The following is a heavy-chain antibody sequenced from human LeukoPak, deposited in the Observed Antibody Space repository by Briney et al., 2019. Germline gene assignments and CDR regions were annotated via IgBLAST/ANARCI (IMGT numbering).Heavy chain of an antibody. Sequence: PGGSLRLSCAASGLTFSDAWMSWVRQAPGKGLEWVGRIKRKTDGGTTDYAAPVKGRFTISRDDSKSTLYLQMNSLKTEDTAVYYCTTSPYDSSGYADYWGQGTLVTVSS. D-gene: IGHD3-22*01. CDR3: TTSPYDSSGYADY. CDR1: GLTFSDAW. J-gene: IGHJ4*02. V-gene: IGHV3-15*01. CDR2: IKRKTDGGTT.